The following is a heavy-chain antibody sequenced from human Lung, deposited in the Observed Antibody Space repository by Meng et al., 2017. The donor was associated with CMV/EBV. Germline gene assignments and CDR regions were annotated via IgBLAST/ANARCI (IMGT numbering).Heavy chain of an antibody. CDR3: AREYTSGWYGADY. CDR1: GHTFTTYG. V-gene: IGHV1-18*01. J-gene: IGHJ4*02. D-gene: IGHD6-19*01. CDR2: ISSYNGNT. Sequence: SVXVSXXASGHTFTTYGVTWVRQAPGQGLEWMGWISSYNGNTKYAQKVQGRVTLTTDTSTNTAYMELRSLRSDDTAVYYCAREYTSGWYGADYWGQGTLVTSPQ.